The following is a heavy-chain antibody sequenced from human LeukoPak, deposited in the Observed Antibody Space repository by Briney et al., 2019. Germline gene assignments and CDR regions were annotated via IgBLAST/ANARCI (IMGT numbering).Heavy chain of an antibody. CDR3: AKGSSTVTTVDY. Sequence: GESLRLSCAASGFTFNNYAMSWVRQAPGKGLEWVSSISGRGSSTFYADSVKGRFTISGDNSKNTLYLQMNSLRAEDTAVYFCAKGSSTVTTVDYWGQGTLVTVSS. V-gene: IGHV3-23*01. D-gene: IGHD4-17*01. J-gene: IGHJ4*02. CDR2: ISGRGSST. CDR1: GFTFNNYA.